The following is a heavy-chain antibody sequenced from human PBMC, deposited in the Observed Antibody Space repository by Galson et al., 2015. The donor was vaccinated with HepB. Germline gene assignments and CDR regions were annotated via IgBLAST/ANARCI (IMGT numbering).Heavy chain of an antibody. V-gene: IGHV1-46*03. D-gene: IGHD3-3*01. CDR3: ARSYYDLMGGLDY. CDR1: GYTFTSYY. J-gene: IGHJ4*02. CDR2: INPSGGST. Sequence: SVKVSCKASGYTFTSYYLHWVRQAPGQGLEWMGIINPSGGSTSYAQKFQGRVTMTRDTSTSTVYMELSSLRSEDTAVYYCARSYYDLMGGLDYWGQGTLVTVSS.